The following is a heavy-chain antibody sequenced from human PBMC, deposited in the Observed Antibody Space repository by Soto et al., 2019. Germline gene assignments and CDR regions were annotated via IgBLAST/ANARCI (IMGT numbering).Heavy chain of an antibody. CDR2: IIPIFRTP. CDR3: ARPKDRRRLGGNYYYERDV. D-gene: IGHD5-12*01. CDR1: GGTFSSSA. V-gene: IGHV1-69*12. J-gene: IGHJ6*04. Sequence: QVQLVQSGAEVKKPGSSVKVSCRVSGGTFSSSAISWVRQAPGQGLEWMGGIIPIFRTPDYSQNFQGRVTITADESTTTAYMELSSLRSEDTAVYYCARPKDRRRLGGNYYYERDVWGKGTTVTVSS.